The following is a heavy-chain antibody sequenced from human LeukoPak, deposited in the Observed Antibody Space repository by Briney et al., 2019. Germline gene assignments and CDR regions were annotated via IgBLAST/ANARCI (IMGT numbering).Heavy chain of an antibody. Sequence: ASVKVSCKASEFTFTSYAMHWVRQAPGQRLEWMGWINAGNGNTKYSQKFQGRVTITRDTSASTAYMELSSLRSEDTAVYYCARGGRINSAAPALHYWGQGTLVTVSS. CDR1: EFTFTSYA. CDR3: ARGGRINSAAPALHY. D-gene: IGHD6-13*01. V-gene: IGHV1-3*01. CDR2: INAGNGNT. J-gene: IGHJ4*02.